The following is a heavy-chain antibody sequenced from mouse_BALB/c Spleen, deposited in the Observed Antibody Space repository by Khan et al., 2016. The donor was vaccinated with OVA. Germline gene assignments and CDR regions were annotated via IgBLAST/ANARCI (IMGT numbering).Heavy chain of an antibody. CDR3: ASDSNFDY. CDR1: GFTFSRFG. J-gene: IGHJ2*01. Sequence: EVELVESGGGLVQPGGSRKLSCAASGFTFSRFGMHWVRQAPEKGLEWVAYISSGSSTIYYADTVKGRFPISRDNPKNTLFLQMTSLRSEDTAMYYCASDSNFDYWGQGTTLTVSS. CDR2: ISSGSSTI. V-gene: IGHV5-17*02.